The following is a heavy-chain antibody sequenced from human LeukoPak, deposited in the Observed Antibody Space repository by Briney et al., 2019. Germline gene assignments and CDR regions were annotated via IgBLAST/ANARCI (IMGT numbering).Heavy chain of an antibody. D-gene: IGHD6-6*01. CDR3: ARATRPRGDFDY. CDR1: GYSISNGYY. CDR2: INHSGST. J-gene: IGHJ4*02. Sequence: SETLSLTCTVSGYSISNGYYWGWIRQPPGKGLEWIGEINHSGSTNYNPSLKSRVTISVDTSNNRFSLKLMSVTAADTAVYYCARATRPRGDFDYWGQGTLVTVSS. V-gene: IGHV4-38-2*02.